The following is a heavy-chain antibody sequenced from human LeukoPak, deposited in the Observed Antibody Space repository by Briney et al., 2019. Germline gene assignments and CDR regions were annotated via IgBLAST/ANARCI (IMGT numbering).Heavy chain of an antibody. CDR2: ISWNGGSI. CDR3: AKDIAPPSSGTFDY. V-gene: IGHV3-9*01. Sequence: GRSLRLSCTASGFTFDDYAMHWVRQAPGKGLEWVSSISWNGGSIGYADSVKGRFTISRDDAKNSPYLQMNGLRPEDTALYYCAKDIAPPSSGTFDYWGQGTLVTVSS. J-gene: IGHJ4*02. CDR1: GFTFDDYA. D-gene: IGHD6-19*01.